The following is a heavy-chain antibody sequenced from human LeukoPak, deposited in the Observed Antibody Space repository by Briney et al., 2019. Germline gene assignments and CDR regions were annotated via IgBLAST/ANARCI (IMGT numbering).Heavy chain of an antibody. Sequence: GGSLRLSCAASGFMFSSNWMSWVRLAPGKGLEWVANIKEDGTETYYVDSVKGRFTISRDNAKNSLYLQMNSLRVEDTAVYYCAKPREMGFSNWFDPWGQGTLVTVSS. CDR2: IKEDGTET. D-gene: IGHD5-24*01. CDR1: GFMFSSNW. V-gene: IGHV3-7*03. CDR3: AKPREMGFSNWFDP. J-gene: IGHJ5*02.